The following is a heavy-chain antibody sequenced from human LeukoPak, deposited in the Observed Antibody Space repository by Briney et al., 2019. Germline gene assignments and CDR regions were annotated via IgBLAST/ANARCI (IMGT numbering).Heavy chain of an antibody. J-gene: IGHJ4*02. CDR2: IYYSGST. V-gene: IGHV4-39*01. Sequence: SETLSLTCTVSGGSISSSSYYWGWFRQPPGKGLEWIGSIYYSGSTYYNPSLKSRVTISVDTSKNHFSLKRSSVTAADTAVYYCARRSGYRYASYYFDSWGQGTLVTVSS. CDR1: GGSISSSSYY. CDR3: ARRSGYRYASYYFDS. D-gene: IGHD5-18*01.